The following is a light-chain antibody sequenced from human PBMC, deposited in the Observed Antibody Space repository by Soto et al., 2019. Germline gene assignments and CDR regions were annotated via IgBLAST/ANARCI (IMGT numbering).Light chain of an antibody. J-gene: IGKJ1*01. CDR1: QTSSSS. Sequence: DLQMTQSPSSLYASVGDRVIITCRAGQTSSSSLNWYQQKPGNAPKLLFYAAASWQSVVPSRFSDSGSGTDFTLTFSSLQTDDFATDDCPQSYSTSMSFGQGTQVDTK. CDR2: AAA. V-gene: IGKV1-39*01. CDR3: PQSYSTSMS.